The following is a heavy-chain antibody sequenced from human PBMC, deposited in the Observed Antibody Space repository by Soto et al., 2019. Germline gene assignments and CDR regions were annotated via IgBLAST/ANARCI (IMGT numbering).Heavy chain of an antibody. V-gene: IGHV1-69*01. CDR2: IVHPSGTA. CDR3: AGDKHQLLYNWFDP. J-gene: IGHJ5*02. D-gene: IGHD2-2*01. CDR1: GGTISSYS. Sequence: QVQLVQSGAEVKKPGSSVKVSCKASGGTISSYSISWVRQAPGQGLERMGGIVHPSGTATYAQKFQGRVTITADASTSTAYMELTSLSSADTTVYYCAGDKHQLLYNWFDPWGQGTLVTVSS.